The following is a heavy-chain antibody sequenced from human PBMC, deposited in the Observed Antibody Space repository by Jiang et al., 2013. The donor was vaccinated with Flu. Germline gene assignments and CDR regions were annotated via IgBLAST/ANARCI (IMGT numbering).Heavy chain of an antibody. D-gene: IGHD3-3*01. CDR3: AREYYDFWSGYNYYYYGMDV. V-gene: IGHV4-39*07. Sequence: EWIGSIYYSGSTYYNPSLKSRVTISVDTSKNQFSLKLSSVTAADTAVYYCAREYYDFWSGYNYYYYGMDVWGQGTTVTVSS. CDR2: IYYSGST. J-gene: IGHJ6*02.